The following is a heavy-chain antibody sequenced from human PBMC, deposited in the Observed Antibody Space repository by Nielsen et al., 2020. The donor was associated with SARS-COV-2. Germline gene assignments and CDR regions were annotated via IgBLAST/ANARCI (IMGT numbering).Heavy chain of an antibody. Sequence: SETLSLTCTVSGGSISTGDYYWSWIRQPPGKGLEWIGYIYYSGSTNYNPSLKSRVTISVDTSKNQFSLKLSSVTAADTAVYYCARVAEQWLAYFDYWGQGTLVTVSS. CDR2: IYYSGST. J-gene: IGHJ4*02. CDR3: ARVAEQWLAYFDY. D-gene: IGHD6-19*01. V-gene: IGHV4-61*08. CDR1: GGSISTGDYY.